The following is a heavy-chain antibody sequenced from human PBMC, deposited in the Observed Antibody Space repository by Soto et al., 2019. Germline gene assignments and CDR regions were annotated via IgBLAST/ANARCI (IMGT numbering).Heavy chain of an antibody. CDR1: GGSISSGGYY. CDR3: ARDKVPAAIDYYYYGMDV. J-gene: IGHJ6*02. V-gene: IGHV4-31*03. Sequence: PSETLSLTCTVSGGSISSGGYYWSWIRQHPGKGLEWIGYIYYSGSTYYNPSLKSRVTISVDTSKNQFSLKLSSVTAADTAVYYCARDKVPAAIDYYYYGMDVWGQGTTVTVSS. D-gene: IGHD2-2*01. CDR2: IYYSGST.